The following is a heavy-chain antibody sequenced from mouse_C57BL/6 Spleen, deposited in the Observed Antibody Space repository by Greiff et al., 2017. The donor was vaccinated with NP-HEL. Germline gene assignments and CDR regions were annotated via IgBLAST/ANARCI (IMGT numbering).Heavy chain of an antibody. Sequence: VQLQQPGAELVKPGASVKLSCKASGYTFTSYWMQWVKQRPGQGLEWIGEIDPSDSYTNYNQKFKGKATLTVDTSSSTAYMQLSSLTSEASAVYYCAVITTVVATDYFDYWGQGTTLTVSS. V-gene: IGHV1-50*01. CDR1: GYTFTSYW. CDR3: AVITTVVATDYFDY. D-gene: IGHD1-1*01. CDR2: IDPSDSYT. J-gene: IGHJ2*01.